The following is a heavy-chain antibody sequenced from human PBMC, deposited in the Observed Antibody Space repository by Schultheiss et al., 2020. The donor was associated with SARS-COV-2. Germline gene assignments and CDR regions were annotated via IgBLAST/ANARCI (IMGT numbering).Heavy chain of an antibody. D-gene: IGHD4/OR15-4a*01. CDR2: ISSSSSYI. CDR3: ARSGGTIALFDY. Sequence: GGSLRLSCAASGFTFSDYYMSWIRQAPGKGLEWVSYISSSSSYIYYADSVKGRFTISRDNAKNSLYLQMNSLRDEDTALYYCARSGGTIALFDYWGQGTLVTVSS. J-gene: IGHJ4*02. V-gene: IGHV3-11*06. CDR1: GFTFSDYY.